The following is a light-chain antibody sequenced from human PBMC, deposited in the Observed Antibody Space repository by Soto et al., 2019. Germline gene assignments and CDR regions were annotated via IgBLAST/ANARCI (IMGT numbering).Light chain of an antibody. V-gene: IGKV3-15*01. CDR3: QQYNNWPRT. Sequence: EIMLTQSPATLSLSPGERATLSCRASQSVSSNLAWYQQKPGQAPRLLIYGASTRATGIPARFSGSGSGTEFTLTISSLQSEDFAVYYCQQYNNWPRTFGQVTKVDIK. CDR1: QSVSSN. CDR2: GAS. J-gene: IGKJ1*01.